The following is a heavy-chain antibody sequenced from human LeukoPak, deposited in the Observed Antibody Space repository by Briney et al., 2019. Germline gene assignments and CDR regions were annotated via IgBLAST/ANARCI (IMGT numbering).Heavy chain of an antibody. J-gene: IGHJ3*01. CDR3: ARRIEDTPFVEEAFDV. D-gene: IGHD5-18*01. CDR1: GASISHYH. V-gene: IGHV4-59*01. Sequence: KPSETLSLTCSVSGASISHYHWNWIRQSAGRGLEWIAYIDKTGGTIYNPSLKSRLTTSIDTSNNQFSLKVTSVTEADTAVYYCARRIEDTPFVEEAFDVWGQGTKVTVSS. CDR2: IDKTGGT.